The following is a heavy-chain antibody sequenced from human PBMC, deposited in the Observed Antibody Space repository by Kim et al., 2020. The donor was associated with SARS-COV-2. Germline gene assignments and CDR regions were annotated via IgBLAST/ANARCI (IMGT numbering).Heavy chain of an antibody. CDR3: ARTPRIRLEGMDV. J-gene: IGHJ6*02. V-gene: IGHV4-34*01. D-gene: IGHD3-3*01. Sequence: SETLSLTCAVYGGSFSGYYWSWIRQPPGKGLEWIGEINHSGSTNYNPSLKSRVTISVDTSKNQFSLKLSSVTAADTAVYYCARTPRIRLEGMDVWGQGTTVTVSS. CDR1: GGSFSGYY. CDR2: INHSGST.